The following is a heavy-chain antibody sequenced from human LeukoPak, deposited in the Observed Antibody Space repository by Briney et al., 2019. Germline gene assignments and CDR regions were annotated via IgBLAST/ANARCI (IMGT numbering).Heavy chain of an antibody. J-gene: IGHJ6*02. CDR3: ARDRGGQQLVLHHANYYYYGMDV. V-gene: IGHV4-59*01. CDR2: IYYSGST. CDR1: GGSISSYY. Sequence: SETLSLTCTVSGGSISSYYWSWIRQPPGKGLEWIGYIYYSGSTNCNPSLKSRVTISVDTSKNQSSLKLSSVTAADTAVYYCARDRGGQQLVLHHANYYYYGMDVWGQGTTVTVSS. D-gene: IGHD6-13*01.